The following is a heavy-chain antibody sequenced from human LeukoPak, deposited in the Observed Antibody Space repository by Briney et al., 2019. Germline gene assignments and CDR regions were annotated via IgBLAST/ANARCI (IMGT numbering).Heavy chain of an antibody. CDR3: ARAIAAAPAGGNYFDY. CDR2: IYHSGST. Sequence: SETLSLTCAVSGGSISSGGYSWSWIRQPPGKGLEWIGYIYHSGSTNYNPSLKSRVTISVDKSKNQFSLKLSSVTAADTAVYYCARAIAAAPAGGNYFDYWGQGTLVTVSS. CDR1: GGSISSGGYS. V-gene: IGHV4-30-2*01. D-gene: IGHD6-13*01. J-gene: IGHJ4*02.